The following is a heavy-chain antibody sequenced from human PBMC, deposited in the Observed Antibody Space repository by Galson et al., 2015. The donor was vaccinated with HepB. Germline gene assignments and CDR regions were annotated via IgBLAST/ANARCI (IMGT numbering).Heavy chain of an antibody. D-gene: IGHD6-19*01. CDR2: ISYDGRKR. CDR3: ATDKVETVAGTGYFQH. V-gene: IGHV3-30*04. J-gene: IGHJ1*01. Sequence: SLRLSCAASGFIFSSFAMHWIRRAPGKGLEWVAVISYDGRKRYYVDSVKGRFTISRDNSKNTLYLQMNSLRAEDTAVYYCATDKVETVAGTGYFQHWGQGTLVTVSS. CDR1: GFIFSSFA.